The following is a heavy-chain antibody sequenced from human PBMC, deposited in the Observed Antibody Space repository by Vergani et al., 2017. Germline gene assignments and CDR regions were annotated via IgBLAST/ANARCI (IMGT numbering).Heavy chain of an antibody. CDR2: ISSSSSYI. D-gene: IGHD3-10*01. J-gene: IGHJ4*02. V-gene: IGHV3-21*01. CDR3: ARSRWAGITMVVGVIGY. CDR1: GFTFSSYS. Sequence: EVQLVESGGGLVKPGGSLRLSCAASGFTFSSYSMNWVRQAPGKGLEWVSSISSSSSYIYYADSVKGRFTISRDNAKNSLYLQMNSLRAEDTAVYYCARSRWAGITMVVGVIGYWGQGTLVTVSS.